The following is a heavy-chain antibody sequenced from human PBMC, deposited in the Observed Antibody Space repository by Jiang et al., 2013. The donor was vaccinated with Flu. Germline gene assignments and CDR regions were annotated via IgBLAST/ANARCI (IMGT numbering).Heavy chain of an antibody. Sequence: EVKKPGASVKVSCKASGYTFTSYAMHWVRQAPGQRLEWMGWINAGNGNTKYSQKFQGRVTITRDTSASTAYMELSSLRSEDTAVYYCATGDGDYGSGSYFDYWGQGTLVTVSS. J-gene: IGHJ4*02. D-gene: IGHD3-10*01. CDR1: GYTFTSYA. V-gene: IGHV1-3*01. CDR2: INAGNGNT. CDR3: ATGDGDYGSGSYFDY.